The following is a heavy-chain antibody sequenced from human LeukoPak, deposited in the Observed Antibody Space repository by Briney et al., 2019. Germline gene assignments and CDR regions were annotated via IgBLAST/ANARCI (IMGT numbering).Heavy chain of an antibody. CDR1: GYTFTDYY. J-gene: IGHJ4*02. Sequence: ASVKVSCKASGYTFTDYYIHLVRQAPGQGLAWMGWIDPKSGDTNFAQRFQGRVTMTRDTSISTAYMELSRLRSDDTAVYYCARTRNTVTAPDYWGQGTLVTVSS. D-gene: IGHD4-17*01. CDR2: IDPKSGDT. V-gene: IGHV1-2*02. CDR3: ARTRNTVTAPDY.